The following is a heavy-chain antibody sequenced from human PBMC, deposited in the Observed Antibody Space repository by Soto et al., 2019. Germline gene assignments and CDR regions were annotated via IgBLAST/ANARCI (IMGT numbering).Heavy chain of an antibody. CDR2: IIPIFGTA. D-gene: IGHD3-22*01. CDR3: ARAVYYYDSRADHYYYYGMDV. Sequence: GASVKVSCKASGGTFSSYAISWVRQAPGQGLEWMGGIIPIFGTANYAQKFQGRVTITADESTSTAYMELSSLRSEDTAVYYCARAVYYYDSRADHYYYYGMDVWGQGTTVTVSS. CDR1: GGTFSSYA. J-gene: IGHJ6*02. V-gene: IGHV1-69*13.